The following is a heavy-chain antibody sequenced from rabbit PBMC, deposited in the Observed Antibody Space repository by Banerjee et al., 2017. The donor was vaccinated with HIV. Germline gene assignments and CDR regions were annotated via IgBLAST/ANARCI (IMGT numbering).Heavy chain of an antibody. J-gene: IGHJ3*01. CDR3: ARDDSYANVGDAYDL. Sequence: QSLEESGGDLVKPGASLTLTCTASGFSFSSSYWICWVRQAPGKGLEWIACIHTGSSGSTYYASWAKGRFTISKTSSTTVTLQMTSLTAADTATYFCARDDSYANVGDAYDLWGQGTLVTVS. CDR2: IHTGSSGST. V-gene: IGHV1S40*01. CDR1: GFSFSSSYW. D-gene: IGHD6-1*01.